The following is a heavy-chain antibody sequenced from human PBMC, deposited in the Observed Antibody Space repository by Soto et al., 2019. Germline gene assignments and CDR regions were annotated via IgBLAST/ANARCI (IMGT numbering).Heavy chain of an antibody. V-gene: IGHV3-13*01. J-gene: IGHJ4*02. CDR2: IGSAGDT. CDR3: ARVKSSGWYFFDY. Sequence: EVQLVESGGGLVQPGGSLRLSCAASGFTFSSYDMHWVRQATGKGLEWVSAIGSAGDTYYPGSVKGRFTISRENAKNSFYLQMNSLRAEDTAVYYCARVKSSGWYFFDYWGQGTLVTVSS. D-gene: IGHD6-19*01. CDR1: GFTFSSYD.